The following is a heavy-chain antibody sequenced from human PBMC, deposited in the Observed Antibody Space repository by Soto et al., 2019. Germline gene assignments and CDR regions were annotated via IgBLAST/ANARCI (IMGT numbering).Heavy chain of an antibody. J-gene: IGHJ5*02. CDR1: GGSISIYY. V-gene: IGHV4-4*07. Sequence: SETLSLTCTVSGGSISIYYWSWIRHPAGKGLEWIGRIYTSGSTNYNPSLKSRVTMSVDTSKNQFSLKLSSVTAADTAVYYCATWGGHPRAGWFDPWGQGTLVTVSS. D-gene: IGHD3-3*01. CDR2: IYTSGST. CDR3: ATWGGHPRAGWFDP.